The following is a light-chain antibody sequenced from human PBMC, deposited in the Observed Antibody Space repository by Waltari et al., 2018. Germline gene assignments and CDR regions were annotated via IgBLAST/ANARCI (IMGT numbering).Light chain of an antibody. CDR2: DIS. V-gene: IGKV3-20*01. J-gene: IGKJ1*01. CDR3: QKYERLPAT. CDR1: QSIGRS. Sequence: EIVLTQSPGTLSLSLGDRATLSCRASQSIGRSVVWYQQRPGQAPRLLTYDISRRATGIPDRFSGSGYGTDFSLTISRLEPEDFAVYYCQKYERLPATFGQGTTVEIK.